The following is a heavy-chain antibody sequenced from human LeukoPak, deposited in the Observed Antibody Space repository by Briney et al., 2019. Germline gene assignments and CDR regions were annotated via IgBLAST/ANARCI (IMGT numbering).Heavy chain of an antibody. CDR3: AKDYYDYVWGSSVFDY. J-gene: IGHJ4*02. Sequence: GGSLRLSCAGSGFTFSSYGMHWVRQAPGKGLEWVADIWCDGNNKYYADSVKGRFTISRDNSKNTLYMQMNSLRAEDTAVYYCAKDYYDYVWGSSVFDYWGQGTLVTVSS. CDR1: GFTFSSYG. D-gene: IGHD3-16*01. V-gene: IGHV3-33*06. CDR2: IWCDGNNK.